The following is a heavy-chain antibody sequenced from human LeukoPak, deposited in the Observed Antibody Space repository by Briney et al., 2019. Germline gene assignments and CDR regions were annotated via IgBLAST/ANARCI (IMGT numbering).Heavy chain of an antibody. D-gene: IGHD6-13*01. J-gene: IGHJ3*02. Sequence: SQTLSLTCAISGDSVSSNSAAWNWIRQSPSGGLEWLGRTYYRSKWYNEYAVSVKSRITINPDTSKNQFSLQLNSVTPEDTAVFYCARGPLGTGAFDIWGQGTMVTVSS. CDR3: ARGPLGTGAFDI. CDR2: TYYRSKWYN. CDR1: GDSVSSNSAA. V-gene: IGHV6-1*01.